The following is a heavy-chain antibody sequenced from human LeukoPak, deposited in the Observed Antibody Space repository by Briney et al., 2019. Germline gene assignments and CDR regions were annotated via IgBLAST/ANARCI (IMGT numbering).Heavy chain of an antibody. D-gene: IGHD6-13*01. J-gene: IGHJ2*01. CDR3: ARYTSSSSYWYFDL. V-gene: IGHV1-2*02. CDR1: GYTFTGYY. CDR2: INPNSGGT. Sequence: ASVKVSCKASGYTFTGYYMHWVRQAPGQGLEWMGWINPNSGGTNYAQKFQGRVTMTRDTSISTAYMELSRLRSDDTVVYYCARYTSSSSYWYFDLWGRGTLVTVSS.